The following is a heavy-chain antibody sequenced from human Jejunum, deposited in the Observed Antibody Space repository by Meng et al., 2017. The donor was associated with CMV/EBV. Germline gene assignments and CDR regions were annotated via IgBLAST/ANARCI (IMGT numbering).Heavy chain of an antibody. D-gene: IGHD5-24*01. CDR2: ISPDGSST. CDR1: FSGSR. V-gene: IGHV3-74*01. CDR3: TRDAGRRDGYNYLGYFDS. Sequence: FSGSRMNWVRQAPGKGLMWVSRISPDGSSTTYADSVKGRFTVSRDNAKNTLYLQMNSLRAEDTAVYYCTRDAGRRDGYNYLGYFDSWGQGTPVTVSS. J-gene: IGHJ4*02.